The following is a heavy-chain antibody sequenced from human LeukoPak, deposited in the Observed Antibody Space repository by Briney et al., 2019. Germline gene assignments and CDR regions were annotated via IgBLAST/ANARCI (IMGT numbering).Heavy chain of an antibody. Sequence: GGSLRLSCAASGFTFSSYSMNWVRQAPGKGLEWVSYISSSSSTIYYADSVKGRFTISRDNAKNSLYLQMNSLRAEDTAVYYCARGRDEFVAAAGNYFDYWGQGTLVTVSS. CDR2: ISSSSSTI. CDR1: GFTFSSYS. CDR3: ARGRDEFVAAAGNYFDY. V-gene: IGHV3-48*04. J-gene: IGHJ4*02. D-gene: IGHD6-13*01.